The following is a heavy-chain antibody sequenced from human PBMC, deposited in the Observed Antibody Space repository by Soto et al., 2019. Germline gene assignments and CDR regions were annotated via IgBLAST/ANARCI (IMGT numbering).Heavy chain of an antibody. CDR3: VQGASTAHQPLDS. CDR2: ISGDGNDK. CDR1: GFIFRNFG. Sequence: QVQLVESEGGVVQPGRSLRLSCAASGFIFRNFGMHWVRRAPGKGLEWVAVISGDGNDKYYPDSMKGRFTISRDNFNNTLYLQLNSLRPEDTAVYHCVQGASTAHQPLDSWGQGVLVTVSS. D-gene: IGHD1-26*01. V-gene: IGHV3-30*03. J-gene: IGHJ4*02.